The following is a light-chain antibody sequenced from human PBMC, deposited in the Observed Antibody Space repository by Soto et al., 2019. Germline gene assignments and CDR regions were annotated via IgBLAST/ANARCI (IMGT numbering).Light chain of an antibody. V-gene: IGKV1-5*01. Sequence: DIQMTQSPSTLSASVGDRVTITCRASQSISSGLAWYQQKPGKAPKLLIYDASSLESGVPSRFSGSGSGTEFTLTISSLQPDDFATYYCQQYNCGTFGQGTKVEIK. CDR2: DAS. CDR3: QQYNCGT. J-gene: IGKJ1*01. CDR1: QSISSG.